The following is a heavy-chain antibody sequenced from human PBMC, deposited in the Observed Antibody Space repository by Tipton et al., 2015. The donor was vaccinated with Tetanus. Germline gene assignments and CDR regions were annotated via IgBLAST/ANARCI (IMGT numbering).Heavy chain of an antibody. CDR1: GFTFKSYT. CDR3: ARDHSRAWPAPDY. V-gene: IGHV3-21*01. D-gene: IGHD3-22*01. CDR2: ISGSSSTI. Sequence: SLRLSCAASGFTFKSYTLNWVRQAPGKGLEWVACISGSSSTIYYTDSVKGRFTVSRDNAKNSVYLQMTSLRAEDTAVYYCARDHSRAWPAPDYWGQGTLVTVSS. J-gene: IGHJ4*02.